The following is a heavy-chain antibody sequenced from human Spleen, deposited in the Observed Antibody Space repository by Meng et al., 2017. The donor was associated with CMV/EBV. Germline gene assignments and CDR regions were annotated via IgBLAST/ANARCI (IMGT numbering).Heavy chain of an antibody. J-gene: IGHJ3*02. V-gene: IGHV3-9*01. D-gene: IGHD3-9*01. CDR1: GFTFDDYA. CDR2: ISWNSGSI. CDR3: AKDFDRRMTFDI. Sequence: SLKISCAASGFTFDDYAMHWVRQAPGKGLEWVSGISWNSGSIGYADSVKGRFTISRDNAKNSLYLQMNSLRAEDTALYYCAKDFDRRMTFDIWGQGTMVTVSS.